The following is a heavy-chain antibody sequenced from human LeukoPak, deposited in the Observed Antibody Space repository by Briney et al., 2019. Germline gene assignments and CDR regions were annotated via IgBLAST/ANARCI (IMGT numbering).Heavy chain of an antibody. CDR3: ANYMIATSDDDAFDI. D-gene: IGHD3-22*01. CDR2: IRYDGSNK. V-gene: IGHV3-30*02. J-gene: IGHJ3*02. Sequence: PGGSLRLSCAASGFTFSSYGMHWVRQAPGKGLEWVAFIRYDGSNKYYADSVKGRFTISRDNSKNTLYLQMNSLRAEDTAVYYCANYMIATSDDDAFDIWGQGTMVTVSS. CDR1: GFTFSSYG.